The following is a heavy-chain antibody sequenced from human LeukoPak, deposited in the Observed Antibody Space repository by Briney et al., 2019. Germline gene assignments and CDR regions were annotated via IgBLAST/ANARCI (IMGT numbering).Heavy chain of an antibody. V-gene: IGHV4-59*01. D-gene: IGHD3-22*01. CDR3: ARASTYYYDSSGYYSLDY. J-gene: IGHJ4*02. CDR1: GGSISSYY. CDR2: IYYSGST. Sequence: ASETLSLTCTVSGGSISSYYWSWIRQPPGKGLEWPGYIYYSGSTNYNPSLKSRVTISVDTSKNQFSLKLSSVTAADTAVYYCARASTYYYDSSGYYSLDYWGQGTLVTVSS.